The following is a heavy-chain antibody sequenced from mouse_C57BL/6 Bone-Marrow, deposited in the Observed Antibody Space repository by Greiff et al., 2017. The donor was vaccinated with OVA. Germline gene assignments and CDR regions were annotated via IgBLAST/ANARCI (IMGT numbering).Heavy chain of an antibody. CDR2: IDPSDSYT. CDR1: GYTFTSYW. V-gene: IGHV1-50*01. Sequence: QVQLQQPGAELVKPGASVKLSCKASGYTFTSYWMQLVKQRPGQGLEWIGAIDPSDSYTNYNQKFKGKATLTVDTSSSTAYMQLSSLTSEDSAVDYCAREAPYFDVWGTGTTVTVAS. J-gene: IGHJ1*03. CDR3: AREAPYFDV.